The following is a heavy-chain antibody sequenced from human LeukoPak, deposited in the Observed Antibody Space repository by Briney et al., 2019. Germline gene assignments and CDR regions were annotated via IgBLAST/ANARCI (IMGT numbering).Heavy chain of an antibody. CDR1: GYTFTGYY. CDR2: LNPKSGDT. CDR3: ARGTALSSPLEY. D-gene: IGHD2-21*02. Sequence: GASVKVSCKASGYTFTGYYMHWVRQAPGQGLEWMGWLNPKSGDTGYAQKFRGRVAMTRNTSITTAYMEVSSLTSEDTAVYYCARGTALSSPLEYWGQGTLVTVSS. J-gene: IGHJ4*02. V-gene: IGHV1-8*02.